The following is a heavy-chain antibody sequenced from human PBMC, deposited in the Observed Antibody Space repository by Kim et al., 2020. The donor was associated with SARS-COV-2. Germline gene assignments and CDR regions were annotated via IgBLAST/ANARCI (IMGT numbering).Heavy chain of an antibody. Sequence: SETLSLTCTVSGGSISSSSYYWGWIRQPPGKGLEWIGSIYYSGSTYYNPSLKSRVTISVDTSKNQFSLKLSSVTAADTAVYYCARHGVQLWYENWFDPWGQGTLVTVSS. CDR3: ARHGVQLWYENWFDP. CDR2: IYYSGST. J-gene: IGHJ5*02. V-gene: IGHV4-39*01. D-gene: IGHD5-18*01. CDR1: GGSISSSSYY.